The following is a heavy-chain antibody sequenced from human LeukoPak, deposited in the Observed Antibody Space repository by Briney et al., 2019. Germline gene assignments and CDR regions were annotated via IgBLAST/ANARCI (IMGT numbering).Heavy chain of an antibody. Sequence: SVKVSCKASGGTFSSYAIRWVRQAPGQGLEWMGGIIPIFGTANYAQKFQGRVTITTDESTSTAYMELSSLRSDDTAVYYCARSKGSGYYYDGHFDYWGQGTLVTVSS. CDR3: ARSKGSGYYYDGHFDY. J-gene: IGHJ4*02. D-gene: IGHD3-22*01. CDR2: IIPIFGTA. V-gene: IGHV1-69*05. CDR1: GGTFSSYA.